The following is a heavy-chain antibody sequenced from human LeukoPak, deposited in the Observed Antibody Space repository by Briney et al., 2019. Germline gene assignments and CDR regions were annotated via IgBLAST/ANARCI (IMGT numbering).Heavy chain of an antibody. V-gene: IGHV1-2*02. CDR3: ARVAVAGTRCFDY. Sequence: ASVKVSCKASGYTFTGYYMHWVRQAPGQGLEWMGWINPNSGGTNYAQKFQGKVTMTRDTSISTAYMELSRLRSDDTAVYYCARVAVAGTRCFDYWGQGTLVTVSS. J-gene: IGHJ4*02. D-gene: IGHD6-19*01. CDR2: INPNSGGT. CDR1: GYTFTGYY.